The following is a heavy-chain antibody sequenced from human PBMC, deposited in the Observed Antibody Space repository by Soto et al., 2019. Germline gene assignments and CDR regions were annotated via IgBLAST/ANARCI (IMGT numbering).Heavy chain of an antibody. CDR1: GGSISSSSYY. CDR2: IYYSGST. V-gene: IGHV4-39*01. D-gene: IGHD2-15*01. CDR3: AGGLCSGGSCSVDY. J-gene: IGHJ4*02. Sequence: QLQLQESGPGLVKPSETLSLTCTVSGGSISSSSYYWGWIRQPPGKGLEWIGSIYYSGSTYYNPSLKSRVTISVDTSKNQFSLKLSSVTAADTAVYYCAGGLCSGGSCSVDYWGQGTLVTVSS.